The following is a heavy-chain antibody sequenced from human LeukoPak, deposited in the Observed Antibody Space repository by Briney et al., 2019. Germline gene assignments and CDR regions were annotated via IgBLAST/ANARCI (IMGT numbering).Heavy chain of an antibody. V-gene: IGHV3-30*02. J-gene: IGHJ4*02. CDR2: IRYDGSNK. CDR3: AKAMGEAAGIPDY. D-gene: IGHD6-13*01. CDR1: GFTFSSYG. Sequence: PGGSLRLSCAASGFTFSSYGMHWVRQAPGKGLEWVAFIRYDGSNKYYADSVKGRFTISRDNSKNTLYLQMNSLRAEDTAVYYCAKAMGEAAGIPDYWGQGTLVTVSS.